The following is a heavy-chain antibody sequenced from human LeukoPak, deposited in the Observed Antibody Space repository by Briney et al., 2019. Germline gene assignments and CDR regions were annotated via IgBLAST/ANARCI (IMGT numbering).Heavy chain of an antibody. CDR3: AKREGIAAAGTKFDY. Sequence: GGSLRLSCAASGFTFSSYSMNWVRQAPGKGLEWVSTIGGTGGDTVYADSVRGRFTISRDNSKNTLFLHMSSLRAEDTAVYYCAKREGIAAAGTKFDYWGQGTLVTVSS. D-gene: IGHD6-13*01. J-gene: IGHJ4*02. CDR1: GFTFSSYS. CDR2: IGGTGGDT. V-gene: IGHV3-23*01.